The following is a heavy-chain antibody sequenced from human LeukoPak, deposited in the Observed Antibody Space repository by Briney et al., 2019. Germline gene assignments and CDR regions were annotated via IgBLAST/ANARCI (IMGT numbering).Heavy chain of an antibody. V-gene: IGHV3-66*01. CDR3: ARGDSIAAADFDY. CDR1: GFIVGSDY. Sequence: PGGSLRLSCAASGFIVGSDYMSWVRQAPGKGLEWVSVIYSDAKTYYADSVKGRFTISRDNSKNTVYLQMNSLRAEDTAVYYCARGDSIAAADFDYWGQGTLVTVSS. J-gene: IGHJ4*02. D-gene: IGHD6-13*01. CDR2: IYSDAKT.